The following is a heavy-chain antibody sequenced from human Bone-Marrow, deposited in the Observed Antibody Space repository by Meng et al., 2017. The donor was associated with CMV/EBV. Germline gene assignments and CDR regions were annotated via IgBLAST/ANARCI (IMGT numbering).Heavy chain of an antibody. CDR3: AKGDSYYDFGLES. Sequence: AHSRFIFNNYAMTWVRQAPGKGLEWVSSINGRGRVTYYADSVKGRFTISRDNSRNTLFLQINSLRAEDTAVYHCAKGDSYYDFGLESWGQGSLVTVSS. V-gene: IGHV3-23*01. CDR1: RFIFNNYA. J-gene: IGHJ5*02. D-gene: IGHD3-22*01. CDR2: INGRGRVT.